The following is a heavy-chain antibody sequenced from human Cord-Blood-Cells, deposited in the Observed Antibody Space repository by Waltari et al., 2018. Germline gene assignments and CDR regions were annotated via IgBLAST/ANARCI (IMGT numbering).Heavy chain of an antibody. V-gene: IGHV1-69*09. D-gene: IGHD1-26*01. Sequence: QVQLVQSGAEVKKPGSSLKVSCKASGGTFSSYAISWVRQAPGQGLAWMGRIIPILGIANYAQKFQGRVTITADKSTSTAYMELSSLRSEDTAVYYCARAVGGELHFDYCGQGTLVTVSS. CDR1: GGTFSSYA. CDR2: IIPILGIA. CDR3: ARAVGGELHFDY. J-gene: IGHJ4*02.